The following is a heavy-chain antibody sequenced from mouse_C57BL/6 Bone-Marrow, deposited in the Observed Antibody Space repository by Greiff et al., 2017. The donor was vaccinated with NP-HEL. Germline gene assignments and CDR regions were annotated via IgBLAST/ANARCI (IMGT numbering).Heavy chain of an antibody. J-gene: IGHJ2*01. CDR2: IYPGSGST. CDR3: ATETAQATYYFDY. V-gene: IGHV1-55*01. D-gene: IGHD3-2*02. CDR1: GYTFTSYW. Sequence: VKLQQPGAELVKPGASVKMSCKASGYTFTSYWITWVKQRPGQGLEWIGDIYPGSGSTNYNEKFKSKATLTVDTSSSTAYMQLSSLTSEDSAVYYCATETAQATYYFDYWGQGTTLTVSS.